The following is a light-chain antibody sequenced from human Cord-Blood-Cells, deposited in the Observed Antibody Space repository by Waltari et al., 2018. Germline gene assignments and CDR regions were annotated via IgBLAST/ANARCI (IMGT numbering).Light chain of an antibody. CDR3: QQYNNWPRT. V-gene: IGKV3-15*01. Sequence: EIVMTQSPATLSVSPGERATLSCRASLSVSSNFAWYQQKPGQAPRLLIYGASTRATGIPARFSGSGSGTEFTLTISSLQSEDFAVYYCQQYNNWPRTFGQGTKVEIK. J-gene: IGKJ1*01. CDR2: GAS. CDR1: LSVSSN.